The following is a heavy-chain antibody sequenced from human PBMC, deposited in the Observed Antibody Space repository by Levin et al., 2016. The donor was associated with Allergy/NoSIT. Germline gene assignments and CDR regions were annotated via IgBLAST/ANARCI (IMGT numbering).Heavy chain of an antibody. V-gene: IGHV3-30*18. CDR2: ITHDGSIK. J-gene: IGHJ2*01. CDR3: AKRGQAYNYNLDWYLDL. Sequence: WIRQPPGKGLEWVAVITHDGSIKQYVDSVKGRFTISRDNSKNTVYLQMNSLRDEDTAVYHCAKRGQAYNYNLDWYLDLWGRGTLVTVSS. D-gene: IGHD5-24*01.